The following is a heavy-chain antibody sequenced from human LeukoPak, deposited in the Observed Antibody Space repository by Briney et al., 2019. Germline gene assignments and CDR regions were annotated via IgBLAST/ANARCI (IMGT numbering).Heavy chain of an antibody. CDR1: GFTFINCV. Sequence: GGSLRLSCAASGFTFINCVMHWVRQAPGKGLEWVSSISSRSTYIYYADSLKGRFTISRDNAKNSLYLQMNSLRAEDTAVYYCAARDSYGSGSYPIDYWGQGTLVTVSS. V-gene: IGHV3-21*01. CDR2: ISSRSTYI. D-gene: IGHD3-10*01. J-gene: IGHJ4*02. CDR3: AARDSYGSGSYPIDY.